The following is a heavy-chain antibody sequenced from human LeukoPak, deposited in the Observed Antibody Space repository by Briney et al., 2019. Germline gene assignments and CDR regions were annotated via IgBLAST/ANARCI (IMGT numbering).Heavy chain of an antibody. CDR1: GFTFSSYA. J-gene: IGHJ4*02. Sequence: PGRSLRLSCAASGFTFSSYAMNWVRQAPGKGLEWVSAISGSGGSTYYADSVKGRFTISRDNSKNTLYLQMNSLRAEDTAVYYCAKYRYDFWSGYDYWGQGTLVTVSS. CDR3: AKYRYDFWSGYDY. CDR2: ISGSGGST. V-gene: IGHV3-23*01. D-gene: IGHD3-3*01.